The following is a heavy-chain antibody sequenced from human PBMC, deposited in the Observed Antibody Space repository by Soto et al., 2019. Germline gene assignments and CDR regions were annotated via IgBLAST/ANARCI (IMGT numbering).Heavy chain of an antibody. D-gene: IGHD7-27*01. CDR1: GFTFNSYG. Sequence: GGSLRLSCAASGFTFNSYGMHWVRQAPGKGLEWVAVISYDGSNKYYADSVKGRFTISRDNSKNTLYLQMNNLRAEDTAVYYCAKGVASIPLWGFDIWGQGTMVTVSS. V-gene: IGHV3-30*18. J-gene: IGHJ3*02. CDR3: AKGVASIPLWGFDI. CDR2: ISYDGSNK.